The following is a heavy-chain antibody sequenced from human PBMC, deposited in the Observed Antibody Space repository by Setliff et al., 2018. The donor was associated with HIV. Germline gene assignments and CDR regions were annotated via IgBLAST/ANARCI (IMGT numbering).Heavy chain of an antibody. J-gene: IGHJ4*02. D-gene: IGHD4-17*01. CDR2: IIPILGIA. CDR3: ASAPLTTVTTGKRYYLDS. CDR1: RGTFSSYG. V-gene: IGHV1-69*10. Sequence: ASVKVSCKASRGTFSSYGFNWVRQAPGQGLEWMGGIIPILGIATYAQKFQGRVTITADKSTSTAYMELSSLRSEDTAVYYCASAPLTTVTTGKRYYLDSWGQGTLVTVSS.